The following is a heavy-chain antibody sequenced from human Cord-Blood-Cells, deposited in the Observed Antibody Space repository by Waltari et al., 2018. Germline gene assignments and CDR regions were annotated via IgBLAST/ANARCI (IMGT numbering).Heavy chain of an antibody. D-gene: IGHD1-1*01. Sequence: QVQLQQWGAGLLKPSETLSLTCAVYGGSFSGSYWRWIRTPRGKGLEWIGENNHSGNTNYNPSLKSRVTISVDTSKNQFSLKLSSVTAADTAVYYCARGYGGLTGTTSDHCDYWGQGTLVTVSS. CDR1: GGSFSGSY. CDR3: ARGYGGLTGTTSDHCDY. J-gene: IGHJ4*02. V-gene: IGHV4-34*01. CDR2: NNHSGNT.